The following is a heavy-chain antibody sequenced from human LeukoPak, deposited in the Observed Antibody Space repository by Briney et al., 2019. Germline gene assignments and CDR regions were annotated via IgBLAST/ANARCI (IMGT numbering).Heavy chain of an antibody. CDR1: GGTFSSYA. J-gene: IGHJ6*02. V-gene: IGHV1-69*01. D-gene: IGHD3-3*01. Sequence: GSSVEVSCKASGGTFSSYAISWVRQAPGQGLEWMGGIIPIFGTAKYAQKFQGRVTITADESTSTAYMELSSLRSEDTAVYYCARDRGNYDFWSGTKSYYYGMDVWGQGTTVTVSS. CDR2: IIPIFGTA. CDR3: ARDRGNYDFWSGTKSYYYGMDV.